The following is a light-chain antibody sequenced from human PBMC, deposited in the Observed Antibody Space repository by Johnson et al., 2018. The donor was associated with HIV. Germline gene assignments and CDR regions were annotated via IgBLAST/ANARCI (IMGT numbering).Light chain of an antibody. J-gene: IGLJ1*01. CDR1: SSNIGNNY. Sequence: QSALTQPPSVSAAPGQKVTISCSGSSSNIGNNYVSWYQQVPGTAPKLLIYDNNRRPSGIPDRFSGSKSGTSATLGITGLQTGDEADYYCGTWDSSLSAGVLGTGTKVTVL. CDR2: DNN. V-gene: IGLV1-51*01. CDR3: GTWDSSLSAGV.